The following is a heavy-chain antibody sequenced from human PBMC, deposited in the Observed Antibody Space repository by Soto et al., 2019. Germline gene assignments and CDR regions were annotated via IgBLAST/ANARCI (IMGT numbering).Heavy chain of an antibody. V-gene: IGHV1-18*01. J-gene: IGHJ6*02. CDR2: ISAYNGNT. CDR3: ARDGSAAAGNYYYYGMDV. D-gene: IGHD6-13*01. Sequence: ASVKVSCKASGYTFTGYGISWVRQAPGQGLEWMGWISAYNGNTNYAQKLQGRVTMTTDTSTSTAYMELRSLRSDDTAVYYCARDGSAAAGNYYYYGMDVWGQGTTVTVSS. CDR1: GYTFTGYG.